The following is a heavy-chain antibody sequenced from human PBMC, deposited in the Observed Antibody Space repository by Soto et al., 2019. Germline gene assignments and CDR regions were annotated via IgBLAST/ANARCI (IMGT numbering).Heavy chain of an antibody. CDR2: TYCRSNWRH. V-gene: IGHV6-1*01. D-gene: IGHD6-19*01. CDR3: ARGVAGSGFDL. CDR1: GDSVSSNTAA. Sequence: SQTLSLTCAISGDSVSSNTAAWNWIRSSPSRGLEWLGRTYCRSNWRHDYAVSVKSRITANPDTSKNHFSLQLNSVTPDDTAVYYCARGVAGSGFDLWGQGTLVTVSS. J-gene: IGHJ4*02.